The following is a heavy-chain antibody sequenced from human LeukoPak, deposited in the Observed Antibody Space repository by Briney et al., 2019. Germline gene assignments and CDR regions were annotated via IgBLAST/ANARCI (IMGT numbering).Heavy chain of an antibody. Sequence: PGASLRLSCAAYGFTFSSYDMSWVRQAPGKGLEWVSTISGSGAGTFYTDSVKGRFTISRDNFGNTLYLQMSSLRAEDTAVYYCAKRPEHGSGSSFDYWGQGTLVTVSS. CDR3: AKRPEHGSGSSFDY. D-gene: IGHD3-10*01. V-gene: IGHV3-23*01. J-gene: IGHJ4*02. CDR2: ISGSGAGT. CDR1: GFTFSSYD.